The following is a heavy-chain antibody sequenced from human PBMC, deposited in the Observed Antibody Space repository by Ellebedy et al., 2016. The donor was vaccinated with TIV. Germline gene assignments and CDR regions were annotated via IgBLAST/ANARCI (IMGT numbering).Heavy chain of an antibody. Sequence: AASVKVSCKVSGYTLTELSMHWVRQAPGEGLEWMGGFDPEDGEAIYAQNFQGRVTMTEDTSTDTAYMELRRLRSEDTAVYYCAYSTGTAYYYAMDVWGQGTTVTVSS. J-gene: IGHJ6*02. CDR3: AYSTGTAYYYAMDV. CDR1: GYTLTELS. CDR2: FDPEDGEA. V-gene: IGHV1-24*01. D-gene: IGHD1-1*01.